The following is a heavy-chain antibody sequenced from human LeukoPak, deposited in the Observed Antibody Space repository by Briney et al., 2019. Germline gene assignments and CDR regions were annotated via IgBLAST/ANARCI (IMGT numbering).Heavy chain of an antibody. D-gene: IGHD6-19*01. CDR2: ISAYDGNT. J-gene: IGHJ4*02. Sequence: ASVKVSCKASGYTFTSYGISWVRQAPGQGLEWMGWISAYDGNTNYAQKLQGRVTMTTDTPTSTAYMELRSLRSEDTAVYYCATASWRQWLVPPKGTDKYYFDYWGQGTLVTVSS. CDR3: ATASWRQWLVPPKGTDKYYFDY. CDR1: GYTFTSYG. V-gene: IGHV1-18*01.